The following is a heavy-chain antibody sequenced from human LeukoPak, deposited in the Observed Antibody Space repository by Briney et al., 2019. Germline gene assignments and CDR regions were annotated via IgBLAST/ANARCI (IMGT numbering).Heavy chain of an antibody. CDR1: GGSISSSYYY. J-gene: IGHJ3*02. V-gene: IGHV4-39*07. Sequence: SETLSLTCTVSGGSISSSYYYWGWIRQPPGKGLEWIGSIYHSGSTNYNPSLKSRVTISVDKSKNQFSLKLSSVTAADTAVYYCATGGLLRPNAFDIWGQGTMVTVSS. D-gene: IGHD3-10*01. CDR3: ATGGLLRPNAFDI. CDR2: IYHSGST.